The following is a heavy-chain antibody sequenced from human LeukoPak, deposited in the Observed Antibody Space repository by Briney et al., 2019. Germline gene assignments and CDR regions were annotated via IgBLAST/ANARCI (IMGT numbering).Heavy chain of an antibody. J-gene: IGHJ4*02. D-gene: IGHD3-22*01. CDR3: AKDRSLDSSGYSYFDY. CDR2: IRYDGSNK. Sequence: GGPLRLSCAASGFTFSTFAMIWVRQAPGKGLEWVAFIRYDGSNKYYADSVKGRFTISRDNSKNTLYLQMNSLRAEDTAVYYCAKDRSLDSSGYSYFDYWGQGTLVTVSS. CDR1: GFTFSTFA. V-gene: IGHV3-30*02.